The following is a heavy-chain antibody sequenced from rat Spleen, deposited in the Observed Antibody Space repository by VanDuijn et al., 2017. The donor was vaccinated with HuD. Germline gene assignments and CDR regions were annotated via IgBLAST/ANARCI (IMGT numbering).Heavy chain of an antibody. D-gene: IGHD4-3*01. CDR2: ISYDAFIT. Sequence: EVQLVESGGGLVQPGRSLKLSCAASGFTFSNYGMAWVRQAPTKGLEWVATISYDAFITYYRDSVKGRFSIARDNAKSTLYLQMDSLRSEDTATYCCTTLRGTWVMDAWGQGASVTVSS. CDR1: GFTFSNYG. V-gene: IGHV5-29*01. J-gene: IGHJ4*01. CDR3: TTLRGTWVMDA.